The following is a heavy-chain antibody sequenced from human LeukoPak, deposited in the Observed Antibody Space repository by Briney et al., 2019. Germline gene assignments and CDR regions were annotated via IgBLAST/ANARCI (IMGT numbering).Heavy chain of an antibody. Sequence: GGSLRLSYAASGFSFSSYWMAWVRQAPGKGLEWVANIKYDGSHKYYVDSVKGRFTISRDNAKNSVYLQMNSLRVDDTAVYFCASSHDSSGNDWGQGTMVTVSS. V-gene: IGHV3-7*01. D-gene: IGHD3-22*01. CDR3: ASSHDSSGND. CDR2: IKYDGSHK. J-gene: IGHJ4*02. CDR1: GFSFSSYW.